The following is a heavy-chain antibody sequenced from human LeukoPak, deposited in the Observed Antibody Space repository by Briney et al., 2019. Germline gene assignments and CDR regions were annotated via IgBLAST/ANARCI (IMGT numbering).Heavy chain of an antibody. D-gene: IGHD1-26*01. V-gene: IGHV3-23*01. CDR1: GFTFSSYS. Sequence: GGSLRLSCAASGFTFSSYSMNWVRQAPGKGLEWVSAISGSGGSTYYADSVKGRFTISRDNSKNTLYLQMNSLRAEDTAVYYCARHSIVGATDFDYWGQGTLVTVSS. CDR3: ARHSIVGATDFDY. J-gene: IGHJ4*02. CDR2: ISGSGGST.